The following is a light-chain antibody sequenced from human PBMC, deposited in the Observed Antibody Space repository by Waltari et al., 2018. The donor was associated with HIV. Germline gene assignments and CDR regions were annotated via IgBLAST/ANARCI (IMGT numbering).Light chain of an antibody. CDR2: EVT. Sequence: QSALTQPPSASGSPGQSVTISCTGTNSDIGGYNYVSWYQQHPGKAPKLVISEVTKRPSVVPGRFSGSKSGTTASLTVSGLQAEDEADYYCSSYANKNGFYVVFGGGTRLTVL. J-gene: IGLJ2*01. CDR3: SSYANKNGFYVV. V-gene: IGLV2-8*01. CDR1: NSDIGGYNY.